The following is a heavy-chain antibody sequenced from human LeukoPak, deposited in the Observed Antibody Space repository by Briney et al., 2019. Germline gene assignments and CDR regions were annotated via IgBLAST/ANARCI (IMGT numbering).Heavy chain of an antibody. Sequence: GASVKVSCQASGYSFTGYYMHWVRQAPGQGLEWMGRINSNSGGTNYAQRFHDKITMTRDTSISTAYLELRRLRSEDTAVYYCARDPAGGSYFDYWGQGALVTVSS. CDR1: GYSFTGYY. CDR3: ARDPAGGSYFDY. D-gene: IGHD1-26*01. CDR2: INSNSGGT. V-gene: IGHV1-2*06. J-gene: IGHJ4*02.